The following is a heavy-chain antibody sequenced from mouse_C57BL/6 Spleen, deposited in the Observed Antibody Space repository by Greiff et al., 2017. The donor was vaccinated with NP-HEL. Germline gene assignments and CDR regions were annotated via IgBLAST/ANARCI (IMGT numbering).Heavy chain of an antibody. V-gene: IGHV1-82*01. CDR3: ARSYGSSSWFAY. Sequence: VQLQQSGPELVKPGASVKISCKASGYAFSSSWMNWVKQRPGKGLEWIRRIYPGDGDTNYNGKFKGKATLTADKSSSTAYMQLSSLTSEDSAVYFCARSYGSSSWFAYWGQGTLVTVSA. CDR2: IYPGDGDT. D-gene: IGHD1-1*01. CDR1: GYAFSSSW. J-gene: IGHJ3*01.